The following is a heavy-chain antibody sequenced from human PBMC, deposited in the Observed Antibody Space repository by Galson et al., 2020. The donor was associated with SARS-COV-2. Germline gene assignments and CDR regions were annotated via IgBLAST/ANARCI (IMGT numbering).Heavy chain of an antibody. J-gene: IGHJ4*02. CDR3: ARDDWGY. D-gene: IGHD2-21*01. CDR1: GFTFSSYS. CDR2: ISSSSSYI. V-gene: IGHV3-21*01. Sequence: TGGSLRLSCAASGFTFSSYSMNWVRKAPGQGLEWVSSISSSSSYIYYADSVKGRFTISRDNAKNSLYLQMNSLRAEDTAVYYCARDDWGYWGQGTLVTVSS.